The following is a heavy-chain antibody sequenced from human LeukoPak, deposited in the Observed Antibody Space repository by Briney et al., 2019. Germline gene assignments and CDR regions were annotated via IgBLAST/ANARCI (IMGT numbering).Heavy chain of an antibody. CDR3: AKDRGIISDY. Sequence: GGSLRLSCAVSGFTFSSYSMSWVCQAPGKGLEWVSAISGSGDSTYYADSVKGRFTISRDNSKNTLYLQMNSLRVEDTAVYYCAKDRGIISDYWGQGTLVTVSS. V-gene: IGHV3-23*01. CDR2: ISGSGDST. J-gene: IGHJ4*02. CDR1: GFTFSSYS. D-gene: IGHD3-10*01.